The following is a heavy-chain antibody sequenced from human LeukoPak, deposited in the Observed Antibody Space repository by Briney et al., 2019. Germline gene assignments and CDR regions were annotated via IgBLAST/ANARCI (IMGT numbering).Heavy chain of an antibody. J-gene: IGHJ5*02. Sequence: GESLKISCKGSGYSFTTYWIVWVRQMPGKGLEWMGIIYPGDSDTRYSPSSQGQVTISADKSISTAYLQWNSLKASDTAMYYCARRSDFRNWFDPWGLGTLVTVSA. CDR2: IYPGDSDT. D-gene: IGHD2-21*02. CDR1: GYSFTTYW. V-gene: IGHV5-51*01. CDR3: ARRSDFRNWFDP.